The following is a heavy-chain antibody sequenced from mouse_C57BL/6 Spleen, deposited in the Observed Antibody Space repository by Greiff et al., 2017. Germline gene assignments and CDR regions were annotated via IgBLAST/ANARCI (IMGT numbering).Heavy chain of an antibody. CDR2: IDPSDSYT. CDR3: ARSPNGNYAMDY. D-gene: IGHD2-1*01. Sequence: VQLQQSGAELVMPGASVKLSCKASGYTFTSYWMHWVKQRPGQGLEWIGEIDPSDSYTNYNQKFKGKSTLTVDKSSSTAYMQLSSLTSEDSAVYYCARSPNGNYAMDYWGQGTSVTVSS. V-gene: IGHV1-69*01. CDR1: GYTFTSYW. J-gene: IGHJ4*01.